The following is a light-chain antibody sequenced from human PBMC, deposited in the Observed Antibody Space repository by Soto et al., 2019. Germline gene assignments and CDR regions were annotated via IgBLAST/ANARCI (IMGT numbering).Light chain of an antibody. J-gene: IGLJ1*01. CDR3: FSYTSSCTYV. V-gene: IGLV2-14*01. CDR1: SSDVGNYKY. CDR2: EVS. Sequence: QTVLTQPASVSGSPGQSITISCTGTSSDVGNYKYVSWYQQHPGTAPKLMIYEVSNRPSGVSNRFSGSKSGNTASLTISGLQAEYVTDYYCFSYTSSCTYVFGTGTNVTVL.